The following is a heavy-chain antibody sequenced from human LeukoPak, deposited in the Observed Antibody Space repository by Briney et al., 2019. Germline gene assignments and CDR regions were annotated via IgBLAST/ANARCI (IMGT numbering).Heavy chain of an antibody. V-gene: IGHV3-23*01. CDR1: GFTFSSYA. Sequence: PGGSLRLSCAASGFTFSSYAMSWVRQAPGKGLEWVSAISGSGGSTYYADSVKGRFTISRDNSKSTLYLQMNSLRAEDTAVYYCAKDIVVVVAEKDYFDYWGQGTLVTVSS. CDR2: ISGSGGST. CDR3: AKDIVVVVAEKDYFDY. D-gene: IGHD2-15*01. J-gene: IGHJ4*02.